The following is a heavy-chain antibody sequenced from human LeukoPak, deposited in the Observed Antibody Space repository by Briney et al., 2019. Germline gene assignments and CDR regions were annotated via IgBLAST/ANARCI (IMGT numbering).Heavy chain of an antibody. Sequence: KPSETLSLTCAVSGGSISSSNWWSWVRQPPGKGLEWIGEIYHSGSTNYNPSLKSRVTISVDKSKNQFSLKLSSVTAADTAVYYCARDRAYYDFWSGRSNWFDPWGQGTLVTVSS. CDR3: ARDRAYYDFWSGRSNWFDP. CDR1: GGSISSSNW. D-gene: IGHD3-3*01. V-gene: IGHV4-4*02. J-gene: IGHJ5*02. CDR2: IYHSGST.